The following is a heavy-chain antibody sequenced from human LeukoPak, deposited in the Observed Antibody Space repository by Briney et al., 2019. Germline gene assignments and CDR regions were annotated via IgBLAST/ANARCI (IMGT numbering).Heavy chain of an antibody. Sequence: SETLSLTCTVSGGSISSYYWSWIRQPPGKGLEWIGYIYHSGSTNYNPSLKSRVTISVDTSKNQFSLKLSSVTAADTAVYYCARLYRSSTSCYMLAFDPWGQGTLVTVSS. J-gene: IGHJ5*02. D-gene: IGHD2-2*02. V-gene: IGHV4-59*08. CDR3: ARLYRSSTSCYMLAFDP. CDR2: IYHSGST. CDR1: GGSISSYY.